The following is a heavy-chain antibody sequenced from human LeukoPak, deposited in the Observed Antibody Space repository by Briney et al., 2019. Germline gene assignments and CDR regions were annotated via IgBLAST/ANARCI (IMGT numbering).Heavy chain of an antibody. CDR1: GSTVSSNY. Sequence: GGSLRLSCAASGSTVSSNYMTWVRQAPGKGLEWVSVIYSDGSTYYADSVKGRFTISRDNSKNTLYLQMNSLRAEDTAVYYCARPNYYGSDLDYWGQGTLVTVSS. D-gene: IGHD3-10*01. J-gene: IGHJ4*02. V-gene: IGHV3-53*01. CDR2: IYSDGST. CDR3: ARPNYYGSDLDY.